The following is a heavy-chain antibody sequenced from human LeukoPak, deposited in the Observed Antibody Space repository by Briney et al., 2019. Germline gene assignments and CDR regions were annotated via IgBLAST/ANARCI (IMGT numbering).Heavy chain of an antibody. J-gene: IGHJ4*02. Sequence: GGSLRLSCAASGFTFSSYAMHWVRQAPGKGLEWVAAISYDGSNRYYADSVKGRFTISRDNSKNTLYLQTNSLRAEDTALYYCVRDRDSTGYYDYWGQGTLVTVSS. CDR3: VRDRDSTGYYDY. CDR1: GFTFSSYA. D-gene: IGHD3-22*01. CDR2: ISYDGSNR. V-gene: IGHV3-30*04.